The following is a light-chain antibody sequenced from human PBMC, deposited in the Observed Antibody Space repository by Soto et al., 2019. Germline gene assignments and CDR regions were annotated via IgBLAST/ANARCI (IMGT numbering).Light chain of an antibody. CDR2: EVS. V-gene: IGLV2-14*01. CDR3: NSYTSRTHYV. CDR1: SSDVGSYHY. J-gene: IGLJ1*01. Sequence: QSALTQPASVSGSPGQSITISCTGTSSDVGSYHYVSWFQQHPGKAPKLIIFEVSDRPSGVSHRFSGSKSGNTASLTISGLRAEDEADYYCNSYTSRTHYVFGTGTKVTVL.